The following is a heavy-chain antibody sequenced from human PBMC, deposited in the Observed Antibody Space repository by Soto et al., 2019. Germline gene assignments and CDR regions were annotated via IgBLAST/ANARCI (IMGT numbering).Heavy chain of an antibody. V-gene: IGHV4-61*01. D-gene: IGHD3-22*01. CDR1: GGSVSSGSYY. Sequence: PSETLSLTCTVSGGSVSSGSYYWSWIRQPPGKGLEWIGFVYYSGSTNYNPSLKSRVTISLDTSKNQFSLKLSSVTAADTAIYYCARDKRYYYDSSGYYGNLDYWGQGTLVTVSS. CDR3: ARDKRYYYDSSGYYGNLDY. CDR2: VYYSGST. J-gene: IGHJ4*02.